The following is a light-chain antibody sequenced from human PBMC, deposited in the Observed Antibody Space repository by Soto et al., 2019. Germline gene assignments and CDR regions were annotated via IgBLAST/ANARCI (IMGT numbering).Light chain of an antibody. J-gene: IGKJ3*01. CDR2: GAS. CDR1: QSVSTY. Sequence: EIVMTQSPATLSVSPGERATLSCRASQSVSTYLAWYQQKPGQPPRLLIYGASPRATGIPARFSGSGSGTDFTLTISSLQSEDFAVYYCQPYNDWPPLFTFGPGTKVDIK. CDR3: QPYNDWPPLFT. V-gene: IGKV3-15*01.